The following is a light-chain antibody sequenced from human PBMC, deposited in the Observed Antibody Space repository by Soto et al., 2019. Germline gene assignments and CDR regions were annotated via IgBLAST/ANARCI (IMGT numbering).Light chain of an antibody. CDR1: QTINDW. J-gene: IGKJ1*01. Sequence: DVQMTQSPSTLSASVGDRVTITCRTSQTINDWLAWYQQKPGKAPSLLIYKASTLESGVPLRFSGSGSGTEFTLTISNLQPDDFATFYCYQYDRFPHTFGQGTKVDIK. V-gene: IGKV1-5*03. CDR2: KAS. CDR3: YQYDRFPHT.